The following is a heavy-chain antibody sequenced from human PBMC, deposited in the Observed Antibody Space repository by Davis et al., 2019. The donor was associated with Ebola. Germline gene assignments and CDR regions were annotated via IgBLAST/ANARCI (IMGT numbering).Heavy chain of an antibody. CDR3: AGQDRGLGY. V-gene: IGHV4-59*01. J-gene: IGHJ4*02. D-gene: IGHD3-22*01. Sequence: SETLSLTCTVSGGSISSYYWSWIRQPPGKGLEWLGYIYYSGITDYNPSLRSRVTVSVDTSKNQFSLRLTSVTAADTAVYYCAGQDRGLGYWGQGTLVTVSS. CDR1: GGSISSYY. CDR2: IYYSGIT.